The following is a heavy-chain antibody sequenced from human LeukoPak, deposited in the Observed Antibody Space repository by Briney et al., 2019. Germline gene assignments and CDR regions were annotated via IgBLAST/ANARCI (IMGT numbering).Heavy chain of an antibody. Sequence: GESLKISCKGSGYSFSSYWIGWVRQMPGKGLEWMGIIYPDDSDTRYSPSFQGQVTISADKSISTDYLPWSSLKASDTAMYYCARHRKDIGFDSWGQGTLVTVSS. J-gene: IGHJ4*02. D-gene: IGHD2-15*01. CDR1: GYSFSSYW. CDR2: IYPDDSDT. CDR3: ARHRKDIGFDS. V-gene: IGHV5-51*01.